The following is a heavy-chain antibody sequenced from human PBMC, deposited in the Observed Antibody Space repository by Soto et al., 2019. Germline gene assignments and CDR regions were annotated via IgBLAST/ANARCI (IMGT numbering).Heavy chain of an antibody. V-gene: IGHV1-3*01. D-gene: IGHD6-13*01. Sequence: QVQLVQSGAEVKKPGASVKVSCKASGYTFISYAMHWVRQAPGQRLEWMGWINAGNGNTKYSQKFQGRVTITRDTSASTAYMELSSLRSEDTAVYYCARVTLSAAGAFDYWGQGTLVTVSS. CDR3: ARVTLSAAGAFDY. CDR1: GYTFISYA. CDR2: INAGNGNT. J-gene: IGHJ4*02.